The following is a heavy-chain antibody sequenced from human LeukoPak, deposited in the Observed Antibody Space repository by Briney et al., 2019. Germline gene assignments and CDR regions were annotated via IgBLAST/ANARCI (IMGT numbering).Heavy chain of an antibody. CDR2: ISGST. CDR3: AKDRGRSSSWYFDY. V-gene: IGHV3-23*01. J-gene: IGHJ4*02. Sequence: GGSLRLSCAASGFTFSSYAMSWVRQAPGKGLEWVSAISGSTYYADSVKGRFTISRDNSKNKLYLQMNSLRAEDTAVYYCAKDRGRSSSWYFDYWGQGTLVTVSS. CDR1: GFTFSSYA. D-gene: IGHD6-13*01.